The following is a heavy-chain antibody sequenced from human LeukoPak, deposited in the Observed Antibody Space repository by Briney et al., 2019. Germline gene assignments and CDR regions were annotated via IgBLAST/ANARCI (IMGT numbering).Heavy chain of an antibody. Sequence: GASVKVSCKASGYTFTSYGISWVRQAPGQGLEWMGIINPSGGSTSYAQKFQGRVTMTRDTSTSTVYMELSSLRSEDTAVYYCATSYYYGSGSYFNIDYWGQGTLVTVSS. J-gene: IGHJ4*02. CDR2: INPSGGST. V-gene: IGHV1-46*01. D-gene: IGHD3-10*01. CDR1: GYTFTSYG. CDR3: ATSYYYGSGSYFNIDY.